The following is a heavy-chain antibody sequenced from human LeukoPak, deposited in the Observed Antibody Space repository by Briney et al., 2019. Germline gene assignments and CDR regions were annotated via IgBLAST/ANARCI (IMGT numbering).Heavy chain of an antibody. Sequence: PGGSLRLSCAASGFTFSSYAMSWFRPAPGKGLEWVSAISRSGDTTYYADSVKGRFTISRDNSKNTLYMQMNSLRAEDTAVYYCAKGDKPVIAMVKFDYWGQGTLVTVSS. V-gene: IGHV3-23*01. CDR1: GFTFSSYA. D-gene: IGHD5-18*01. CDR2: ISRSGDTT. CDR3: AKGDKPVIAMVKFDY. J-gene: IGHJ4*02.